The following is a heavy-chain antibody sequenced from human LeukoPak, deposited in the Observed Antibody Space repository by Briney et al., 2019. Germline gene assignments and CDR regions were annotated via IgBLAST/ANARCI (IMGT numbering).Heavy chain of an antibody. V-gene: IGHV3-48*03. CDR1: EFTFSSYE. CDR2: ISSFGSTI. CDR3: ARSPNYKGFFDY. J-gene: IGHJ4*02. Sequence: GGSLRLSCAASEFTFSSYEMNWVRQAPGKGLEWVSYISSFGSTIYYADSVQGRFTISRENAKNSLFLQMNSLRAEDTAVYYCARSPNYKGFFDYWGQGTLVTVSS. D-gene: IGHD3-10*01.